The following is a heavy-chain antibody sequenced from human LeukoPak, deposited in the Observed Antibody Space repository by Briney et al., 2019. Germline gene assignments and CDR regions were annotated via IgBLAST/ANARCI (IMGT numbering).Heavy chain of an antibody. CDR1: GFTFSTCA. CDR2: ISGSGAST. CDR3: AKLRNTSPLYYFDY. V-gene: IGHV3-23*01. Sequence: GGSLRLSCAVSGFTFSTCAMSWVRQAPGKGLEWVSTISGSGASTYYADSVKGRFIISRDTSKNTLYLQMNSLRAEDTAVYYCAKLRNTSPLYYFDYWGQGTLVTVSS. J-gene: IGHJ4*02. D-gene: IGHD2/OR15-2a*01.